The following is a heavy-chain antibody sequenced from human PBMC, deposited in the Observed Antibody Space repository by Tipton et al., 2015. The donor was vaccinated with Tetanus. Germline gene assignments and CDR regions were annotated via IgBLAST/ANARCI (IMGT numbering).Heavy chain of an antibody. D-gene: IGHD6-13*01. Sequence: SLRLSCAASGFTFSSHWMHWVRQAPGKGLVWVSRINSDGSSTSYADSVKGRFTISRDNAKNTLYLQMNSLRAKDTAVYYCAREKVGSSWNYYYYGMDVWGQGTTVTVSS. CDR1: GFTFSSHW. CDR2: INSDGSST. CDR3: AREKVGSSWNYYYYGMDV. J-gene: IGHJ6*02. V-gene: IGHV3-74*01.